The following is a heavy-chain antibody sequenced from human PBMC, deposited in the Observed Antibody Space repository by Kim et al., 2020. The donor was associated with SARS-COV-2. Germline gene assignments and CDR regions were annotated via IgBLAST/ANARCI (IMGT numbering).Heavy chain of an antibody. V-gene: IGHV4-31*03. CDR3: ARNIGITMIVVVTGWFDP. CDR1: GGSISSGGYY. Sequence: SETLSLTCTVSGGSISSGGYYWSWIRQHPGKGLEWIGYIYYSGSTYYNPSLKSRVTISVDTSKNQFSLKLSSVTAADTAVYYCARNIGITMIVVVTGWFDPWGQRTLVRLSS. D-gene: IGHD3-22*01. CDR2: IYYSGST. J-gene: IGHJ5*02.